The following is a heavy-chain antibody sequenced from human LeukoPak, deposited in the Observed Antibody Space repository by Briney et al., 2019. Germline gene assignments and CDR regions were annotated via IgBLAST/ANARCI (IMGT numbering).Heavy chain of an antibody. D-gene: IGHD1-26*01. J-gene: IGHJ4*02. CDR2: ISGSGGST. CDR3: AKAGGYSGSYYLFHFDY. V-gene: IGHV3-23*01. Sequence: PGRSLRLSCAASGFTFSSYAMSWVRQAPGKGLEWVSAISGSGGSTYYADSVKGRFTISRDNSKNTLYLQMNSLRAEDTAVYYCAKAGGYSGSYYLFHFDYWGQGTLVTVSS. CDR1: GFTFSSYA.